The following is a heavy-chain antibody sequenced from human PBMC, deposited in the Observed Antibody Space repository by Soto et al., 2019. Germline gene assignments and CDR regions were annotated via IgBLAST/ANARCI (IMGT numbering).Heavy chain of an antibody. V-gene: IGHV3-74*01. CDR2: INSEGTRS. CDR1: GFTFSSYW. D-gene: IGHD3-22*01. Sequence: AGGSLRLSCVASGFTFSSYWMHWARQAPGKGLVRVSQINSEGTRSEHADSVKGRFTISRDNAKNTLYLQMNDLRAEDTAVYYCARDYDSSGYHSTFWGQGALVTVSS. J-gene: IGHJ4*02. CDR3: ARDYDSSGYHSTF.